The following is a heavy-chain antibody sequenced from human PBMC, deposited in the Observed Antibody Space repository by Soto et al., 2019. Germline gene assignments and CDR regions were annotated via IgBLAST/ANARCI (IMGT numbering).Heavy chain of an antibody. D-gene: IGHD1-1*01. J-gene: IGHJ5*02. Sequence: ASETLSLTCTVSGASISGFYWSWIRKSAGKGLEWIGRIYATGTTDYNPSLKSRVMMSVDTSKKQFSLKLRPVAAADTAVYYCVRDGTKTLRDWFDPWGQGSSVTVSS. CDR1: GASISGFY. CDR3: VRDGTKTLRDWFDP. CDR2: IYATGTT. V-gene: IGHV4-4*07.